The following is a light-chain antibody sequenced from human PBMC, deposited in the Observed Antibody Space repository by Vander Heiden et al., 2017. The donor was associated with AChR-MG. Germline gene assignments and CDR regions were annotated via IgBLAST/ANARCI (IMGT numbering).Light chain of an antibody. Sequence: FVLTPPPSVSVAPGQTARITCGGHHIGSNSVHWYQQKPGQAPMLVVYDDSDRPSGIPERFSGSSSGNTATFIISRVEAGDEADYYCQVWDTPSDHVVFGGGTKLTVL. CDR3: QVWDTPSDHVV. V-gene: IGLV3-21*02. CDR1: HIGSNS. J-gene: IGLJ2*01. CDR2: DDS.